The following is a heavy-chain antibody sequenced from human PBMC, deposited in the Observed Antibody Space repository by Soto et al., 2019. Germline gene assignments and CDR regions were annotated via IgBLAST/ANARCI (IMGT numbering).Heavy chain of an antibody. CDR1: GDSVSSYSAA. D-gene: IGHD3-10*01. CDR3: VRDRYSSSGWFDP. V-gene: IGHV6-1*01. Sequence: PSQTLSLTCAISGDSVSSYSAAWNWIRQSPSGGLGWLGRTYYRSRFFSDYAESVKSRIIINPDTSKNQFSLQLKSVTPEDTAVYYCVRDRYSSSGWFDPWGQATPVTVSS. CDR2: TYYRSRFFS. J-gene: IGHJ5*02.